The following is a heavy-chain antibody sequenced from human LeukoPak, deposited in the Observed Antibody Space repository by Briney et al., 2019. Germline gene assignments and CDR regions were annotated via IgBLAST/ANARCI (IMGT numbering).Heavy chain of an antibody. Sequence: PGGSLRLSCAASGFIFSDYYMTWIRQTPGKGLEWVSYIGPRGSTIYYGDSVEGRFTISRDNTKNSLFLQMNSLSAEDTAVYYCVRVGEYYTLDVWGQGTTVTVSS. CDR3: VRVGEYYTLDV. D-gene: IGHD3-10*01. CDR1: GFIFSDYY. CDR2: IGPRGSTI. J-gene: IGHJ6*02. V-gene: IGHV3-11*01.